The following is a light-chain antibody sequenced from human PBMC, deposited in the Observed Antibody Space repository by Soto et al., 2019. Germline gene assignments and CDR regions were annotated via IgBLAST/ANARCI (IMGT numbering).Light chain of an antibody. CDR3: QQYGSSPAT. CDR1: QSVSSN. V-gene: IGKV3-20*01. CDR2: GAS. Sequence: EIVMTQSPATLSVSPGERATLSCRASQSVSSNLAWYQQKPGQAPRLLIYGASTRATGIPARFSGSGSGTDFTLTISRLEPEDFAVYYCQQYGSSPATFGPGTKVDI. J-gene: IGKJ3*01.